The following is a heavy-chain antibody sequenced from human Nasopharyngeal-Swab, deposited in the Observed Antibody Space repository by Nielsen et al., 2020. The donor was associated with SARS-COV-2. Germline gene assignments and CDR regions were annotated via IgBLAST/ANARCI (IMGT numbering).Heavy chain of an antibody. J-gene: IGHJ4*02. CDR3: AKDYRYYYDSSGSIDY. V-gene: IGHV3-21*01. D-gene: IGHD3-22*01. Sequence: GESLKISCAASGFTFSSYSMNWVRQAPGKGLEWVSSISSSSSYIYYADSVKGRFTISRDNAKNSLYLQMNSLRAEDTAVYYCAKDYRYYYDSSGSIDYWGQGTLVTVSS. CDR2: ISSSSSYI. CDR1: GFTFSSYS.